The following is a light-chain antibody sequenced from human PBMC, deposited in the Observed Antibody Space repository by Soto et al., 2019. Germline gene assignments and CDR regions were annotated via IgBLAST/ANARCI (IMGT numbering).Light chain of an antibody. J-gene: IGKJ1*01. CDR1: QNLHSF. CDR2: DGS. Sequence: EIVLTQSPATLSVSPGERVTLSCRASQNLHSFLNWYQQRPGQAHRPLIYDGSKRAAGVQDRISGDGSGTHFTLTIRSLQPEDFATYYCNQSYNSPPTFGQGTKVDIK. V-gene: IGKV3-11*01. CDR3: NQSYNSPPT.